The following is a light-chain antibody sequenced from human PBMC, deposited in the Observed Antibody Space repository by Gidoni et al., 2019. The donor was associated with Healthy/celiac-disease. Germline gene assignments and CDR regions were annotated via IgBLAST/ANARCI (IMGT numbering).Light chain of an antibody. J-gene: IGLJ1*01. CDR3: SSYAGSNNRYV. Sequence: QSALTQPPSASGSPGQSVTISCPGTSSDVGGYNYVSWYQQHPGKAPKLMIYEVSKRPAVVPDRFSGYKAGNTASLTVSGLQAEEEADYYCSSYAGSNNRYVFGTGTKVTLL. CDR2: EVS. V-gene: IGLV2-8*01. CDR1: SSDVGGYNY.